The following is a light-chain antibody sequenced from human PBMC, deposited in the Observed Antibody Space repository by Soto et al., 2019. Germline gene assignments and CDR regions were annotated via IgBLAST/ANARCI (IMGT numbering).Light chain of an antibody. Sequence: QSVLTQPPSVSGAPGQRVTISCTGSRSNLGAGYDVHWYQQLPGTAPKLLIYSNNQRPSGVPDRFSGSKSGTSASLAISGLQSEDEADYHCAAWDDSLNGPVFGGGTKVTVL. CDR2: SNN. CDR1: RSNLGAGYD. CDR3: AAWDDSLNGPV. V-gene: IGLV1-44*01. J-gene: IGLJ3*02.